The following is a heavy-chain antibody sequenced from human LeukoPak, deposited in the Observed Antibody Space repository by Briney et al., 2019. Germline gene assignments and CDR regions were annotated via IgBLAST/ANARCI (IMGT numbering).Heavy chain of an antibody. Sequence: KSGGSLRLSCAASGFTFSNYYMKWVRQAPGKGLEWVSSISSSSNYIYYADSVKGRFTISRDNAKNSLYLQMNSLRAEDTAVYYCARSLGGRNDAFDIWGQGTMVTVSS. V-gene: IGHV3-21*01. CDR2: ISSSSNYI. J-gene: IGHJ3*02. D-gene: IGHD3-16*01. CDR3: ARSLGGRNDAFDI. CDR1: GFTFSNYY.